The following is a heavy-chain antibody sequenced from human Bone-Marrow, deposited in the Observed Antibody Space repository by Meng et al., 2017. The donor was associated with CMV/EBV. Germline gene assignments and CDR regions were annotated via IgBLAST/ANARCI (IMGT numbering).Heavy chain of an antibody. CDR1: GFTVSSNY. J-gene: IGHJ3*02. CDR2: ISSSSGYI. V-gene: IGHV3-21*01. CDR3: ARVEMATHTFDI. Sequence: GGSLRLSCAASGFTVSSNYMSWVRQAPGKGLEWVSSISSSSGYIYYADSVKGRFTISRDNAKNSLYLQMNSLRAEDTAVYYCARVEMATHTFDIWGQGTMVTVSS. D-gene: IGHD5-24*01.